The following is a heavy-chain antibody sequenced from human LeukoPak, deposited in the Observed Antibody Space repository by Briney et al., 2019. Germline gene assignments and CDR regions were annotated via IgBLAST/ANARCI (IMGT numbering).Heavy chain of an antibody. Sequence: SETPSLTCTVSGGSISSYYWSWIRQPPGKGLEWIGYIYYSGSTNYNPSLKSRVTISVDTSKNQFSLSLSSVTAADTAVYYCARGGWSLDLWGQGTLVTVSS. V-gene: IGHV4-59*01. CDR3: ARGGWSLDL. CDR2: IYYSGST. CDR1: GGSISSYY. J-gene: IGHJ4*02. D-gene: IGHD6-19*01.